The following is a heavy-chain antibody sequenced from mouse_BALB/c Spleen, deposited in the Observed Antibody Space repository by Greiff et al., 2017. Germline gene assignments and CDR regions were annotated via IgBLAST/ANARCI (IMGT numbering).Heavy chain of an antibody. CDR3: ARDEGITTVVATDAMDY. D-gene: IGHD1-1*01. V-gene: IGHV5-4*02. CDR2: ISDGGSYT. CDR1: GFTFSDYY. Sequence: DVKLVESGGGLVKPGGSLKLSCAASGFTFSDYYMYWVRQTPEKRLEWVATISDGGSYTYYPDSVKGRFTISRDNAKNNLYLQMSSLKSEDTAMYYCARDEGITTVVATDAMDYWGQGTSVTVSS. J-gene: IGHJ4*01.